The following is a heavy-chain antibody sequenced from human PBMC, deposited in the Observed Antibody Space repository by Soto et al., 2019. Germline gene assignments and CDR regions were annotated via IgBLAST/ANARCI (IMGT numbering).Heavy chain of an antibody. D-gene: IGHD4-4*01. V-gene: IGHV4-61*01. CDR1: GGSVSSGSYY. CDR3: ARSVTPGYYYYGMDV. J-gene: IGHJ6*02. Sequence: SETLSLTCTVSGGSVSSGSYYWSWIRQPPGKGLEWIGYIYYSGSTNYNPSLKSRVTISVDTSKNQFSLKLSSVTAADTAVYYCARSVTPGYYYYGMDVWGQGTTVTVSS. CDR2: IYYSGST.